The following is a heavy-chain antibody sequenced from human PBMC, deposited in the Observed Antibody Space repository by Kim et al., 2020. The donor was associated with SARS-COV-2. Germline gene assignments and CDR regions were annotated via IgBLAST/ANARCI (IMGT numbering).Heavy chain of an antibody. CDR3: ARAVAGRIDAFDL. V-gene: IGHV3-7*04. J-gene: IGHJ3*01. D-gene: IGHD6-19*01. Sequence: YCVDSMKGRFTISRDKAHNSLYLHVTSLGTDDTAMYYCARAVAGRIDAFDLWGQGTMVTVSS.